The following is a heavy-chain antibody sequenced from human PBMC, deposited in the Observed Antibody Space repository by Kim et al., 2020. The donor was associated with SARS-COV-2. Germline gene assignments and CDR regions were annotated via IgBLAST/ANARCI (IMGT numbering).Heavy chain of an antibody. D-gene: IGHD3-10*01. V-gene: IGHV4-34*01. Sequence: SETLSLTCAVYGGSFSGYYWSWIRQPPGKGLEWIGEINHSGSTNYNPSLKSRVTISVDTSKNQFSLKLSSVTAADTAVYYCARYGYYGSGSYYINSVNWFDPWGQGTLVTVSS. CDR1: GGSFSGYY. CDR2: INHSGST. CDR3: ARYGYYGSGSYYINSVNWFDP. J-gene: IGHJ5*02.